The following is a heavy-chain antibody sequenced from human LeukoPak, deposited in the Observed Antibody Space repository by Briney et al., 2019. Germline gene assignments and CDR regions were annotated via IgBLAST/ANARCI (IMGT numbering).Heavy chain of an antibody. J-gene: IGHJ4*02. CDR1: GGSFSGYY. Sequence: SETLSLTCAVYGGSFSGYYWSWIRQPPGRGLEWIGEINHSGSTNYNPSLKSRVTISVDTSKNQFSLKLSSVTAADTAVYYCAREPKSVLRFLEWLGAYFDYWGQGTLVTVSS. V-gene: IGHV4-34*01. CDR3: AREPKSVLRFLEWLGAYFDY. D-gene: IGHD3-3*01. CDR2: INHSGST.